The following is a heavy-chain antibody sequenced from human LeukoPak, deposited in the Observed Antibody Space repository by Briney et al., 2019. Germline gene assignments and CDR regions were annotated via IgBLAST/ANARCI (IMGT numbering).Heavy chain of an antibody. J-gene: IGHJ4*02. CDR3: ARDRSISAAGDTY. D-gene: IGHD6-13*01. Sequence: GGSLRLSCAASGFTFSSNGIHWVRQAPGTGLEWVAVIWYDGSYKYYADSVKGRFTISRDNSKNTVSLQMDSLRAEDTAVYYCARDRSISAAGDTYWGQGTLVTVSS. CDR2: IWYDGSYK. V-gene: IGHV3-33*01. CDR1: GFTFSSNG.